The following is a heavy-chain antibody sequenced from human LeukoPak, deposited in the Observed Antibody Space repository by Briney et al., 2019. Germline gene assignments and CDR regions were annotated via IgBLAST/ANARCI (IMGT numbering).Heavy chain of an antibody. CDR2: INPNSGGT. V-gene: IGHV1-2*02. CDR3: ARNFLAVAGPSPADY. CDR1: GYTFTGYY. J-gene: IGHJ4*02. D-gene: IGHD6-19*01. Sequence: GASVKVSCKASGYTFTGYYMHWVRQAPGQGLEWMGWINPNSGGTNYAQKFQGRVTMTRDTSISTAYMELSRLRSDDTAVYYCARNFLAVAGPSPADYWGQGTLVTVSS.